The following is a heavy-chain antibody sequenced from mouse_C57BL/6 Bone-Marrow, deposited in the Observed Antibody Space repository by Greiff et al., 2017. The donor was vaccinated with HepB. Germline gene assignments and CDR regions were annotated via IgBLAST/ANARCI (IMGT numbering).Heavy chain of an antibody. D-gene: IGHD4-1*01. CDR2: ISSGGDYI. CDR3: PKGTETFAY. CDR1: GFTFSSYA. V-gene: IGHV5-9-1*02. Sequence: EVKLVESGAGLVKPGGSLKLSCAASGFTFSSYAMSWVRQTPEKRLEWVAYISSGGDYIYYADTVKGRFTISRDNARNTLYLQMSSLKSEDTAVYYCPKGTETFAYWGQGTLVTVSS. J-gene: IGHJ3*01.